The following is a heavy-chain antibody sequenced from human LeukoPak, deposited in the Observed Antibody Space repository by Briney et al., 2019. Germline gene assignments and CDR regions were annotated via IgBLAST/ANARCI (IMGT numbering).Heavy chain of an antibody. Sequence: SETLSLTCTVSGGSISSYYWTWIRQPPGKGLEWIGFIYYSGSTNYNPSLKSRVTTSVDTSKNQFSLKLSSVTAADTAVYYCARHVYYYDSSGYYYGYFDYWGQRTLVTVSS. CDR1: GGSISSYY. CDR3: ARHVYYYDSSGYYYGYFDY. V-gene: IGHV4-59*08. CDR2: IYYSGST. J-gene: IGHJ4*02. D-gene: IGHD3-22*01.